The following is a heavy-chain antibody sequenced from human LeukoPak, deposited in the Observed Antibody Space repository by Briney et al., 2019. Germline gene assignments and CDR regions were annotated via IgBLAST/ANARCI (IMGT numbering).Heavy chain of an antibody. V-gene: IGHV4-61*02. CDR3: AILRAYCGGDCYSSFDY. D-gene: IGHD2-21*02. J-gene: IGHJ4*02. CDR1: GGSISSGSYY. Sequence: PSETLSLTCTVSGGSISSGSYYWSWIRQPAGKGLEWIGRIYTSGSTNYNPSLKSRVTISVDTSKNQFSLKLSSVTAADTAVYYCAILRAYCGGDCYSSFDYWGQGTLVTVSP. CDR2: IYTSGST.